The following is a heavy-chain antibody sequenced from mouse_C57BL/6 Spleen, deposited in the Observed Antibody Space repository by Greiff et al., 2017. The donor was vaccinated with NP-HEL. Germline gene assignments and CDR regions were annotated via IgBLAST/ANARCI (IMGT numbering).Heavy chain of an antibody. CDR1: GFTFSDYG. V-gene: IGHV5-15*01. J-gene: IGHJ4*01. CDR2: ISNLAYSI. Sequence: EVKLVESGGGLVQPGGSLKLSCAASGFTFSDYGMAWVRQAPRKGPEWVAFISNLAYSIYYADTVTGRFTISRENAKNTLYLEMSSLRSEDTAMNYCAGHYGNYYYAMDYWGQGTSVTVSS. CDR3: AGHYGNYYYAMDY. D-gene: IGHD2-1*01.